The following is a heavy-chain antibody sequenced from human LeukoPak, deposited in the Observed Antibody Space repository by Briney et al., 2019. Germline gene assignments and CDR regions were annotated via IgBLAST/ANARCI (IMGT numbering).Heavy chain of an antibody. CDR3: ARLYSYYYDSSGADDY. CDR2: IYPGGSDT. J-gene: IGHJ4*02. CDR1: GYSFPSYL. Sequence: GESVKISCKASGYSFPSYLIAWVRQMPGKGLEWMGIIYPGGSDTRYSPSFQGQVTMSVDKSIDTAYLQWSSLKSSDTAMYYCARLYSYYYDSSGADDYWGQGTLVTVSS. V-gene: IGHV5-51*01. D-gene: IGHD3-22*01.